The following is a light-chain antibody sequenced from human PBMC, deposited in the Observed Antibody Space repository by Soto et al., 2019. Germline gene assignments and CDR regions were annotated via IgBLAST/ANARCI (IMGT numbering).Light chain of an antibody. CDR2: GAS. CDR1: QSVSSN. CDR3: LQYNTWPLT. J-gene: IGKJ4*01. Sequence: EIVMPPSPATLSVSPGERATLSCRGSQSVSSNLAWYQQIPGQALRLLIYGASTRATGIPARFSGSGSGTEVTRTIISLQSEDFAGYYCLQYNTWPLTFGGGTKVEIK. V-gene: IGKV3-15*01.